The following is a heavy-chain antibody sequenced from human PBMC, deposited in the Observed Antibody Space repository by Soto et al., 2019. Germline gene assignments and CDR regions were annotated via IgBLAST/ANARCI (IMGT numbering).Heavy chain of an antibody. J-gene: IGHJ6*02. D-gene: IGHD5-18*01. Sequence: QVQLVQSGAEVKKPGSSVKVSCKASGGTFSSYAISWVRQAPGQGLEWMGGIIPIFGTANYAQKFQGRVTITAXXSXSXXYMELSSLRSEDTAVYYCASHVDTAMVHYYYCMDVWGQGTTVTVSS. V-gene: IGHV1-69*12. CDR1: GGTFSSYA. CDR3: ASHVDTAMVHYYYCMDV. CDR2: IIPIFGTA.